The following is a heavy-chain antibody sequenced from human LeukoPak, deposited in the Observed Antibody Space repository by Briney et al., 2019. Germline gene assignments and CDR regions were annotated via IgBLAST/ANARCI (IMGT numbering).Heavy chain of an antibody. V-gene: IGHV3-48*01. CDR2: ISRSSSTI. D-gene: IGHD3-10*01. Sequence: GGSLRLSCAASGFTFSSYSMNWVRQAPGKGLEWVSYISRSSSTIYYADSVKGRFTISRDNAKNSLYLQMNSLRAEDTAVYYCARDPPSPFGEFGTDYWGQGTLVTVSS. CDR3: ARDPPSPFGEFGTDY. CDR1: GFTFSSYS. J-gene: IGHJ4*02.